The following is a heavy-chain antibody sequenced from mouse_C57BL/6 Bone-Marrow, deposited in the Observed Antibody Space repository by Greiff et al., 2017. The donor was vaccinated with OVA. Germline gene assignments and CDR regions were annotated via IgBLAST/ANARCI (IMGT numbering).Heavy chain of an antibody. J-gene: IGHJ3*01. Sequence: VQRVESGAELVRPGASVTLSCKASGYTFTDYEMHWVKQTPVHGLEWIGAIDPETGGTAYNQKFKGKAILTADKSSSTAYMELRSLTSEVSAVYYCTRYGYDGYCSWFAYWGQGTLVTVSA. V-gene: IGHV1-15*01. CDR1: GYTFTDYE. D-gene: IGHD2-3*01. CDR3: TRYGYDGYCSWFAY. CDR2: IDPETGGT.